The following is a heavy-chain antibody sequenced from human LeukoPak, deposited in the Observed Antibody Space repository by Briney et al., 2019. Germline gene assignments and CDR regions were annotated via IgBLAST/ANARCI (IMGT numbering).Heavy chain of an antibody. D-gene: IGHD6-13*01. Sequence: PGVSLRLSCAASGFTFSSYAMSWVRQAPGKGLEWVAVISYDGSNKYYADSVKGRFTISRDNSKNTLYLQMNSLRAEDTAVYYCAKVGIAAAGPYYFDYWGQGTLVTVSS. CDR1: GFTFSSYA. J-gene: IGHJ4*02. V-gene: IGHV3-30*18. CDR3: AKVGIAAAGPYYFDY. CDR2: ISYDGSNK.